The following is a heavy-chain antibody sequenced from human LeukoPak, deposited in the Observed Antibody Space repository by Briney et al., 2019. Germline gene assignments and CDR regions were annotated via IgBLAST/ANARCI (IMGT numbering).Heavy chain of an antibody. D-gene: IGHD2-21*02. CDR1: RYASTTFG. V-gene: IGHV1-18*01. J-gene: IGHJ4*02. CDR2: ISAYNGNT. CDR3: AGGVSGGDFGSY. Sequence: ASVKVSCKASRYASTTFGTSWVGPAPGQGLGWMGWISAYNGNTNNPQKLQGRVTMTTATSPSTAYMELRSLRSDDTAVYYCAGGVSGGDFGSYWGQGTLVTVSS.